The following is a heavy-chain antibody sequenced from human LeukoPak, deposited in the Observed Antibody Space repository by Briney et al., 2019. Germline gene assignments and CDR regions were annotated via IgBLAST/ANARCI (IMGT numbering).Heavy chain of an antibody. CDR2: ISDSGGTT. CDR1: GFTFSNYA. V-gene: IGHV3-23*01. Sequence: PGGSLRLSCAASGFTFSNYAMSWARQAPGKGLEWVSGISDSGGTTYYADSVKGRFTISRDNSKNMLYLQMNGLRAEDTAVYYCAKDPRYSGLSGFDYWGQGTLVTVSS. D-gene: IGHD1-26*01. J-gene: IGHJ4*02. CDR3: AKDPRYSGLSGFDY.